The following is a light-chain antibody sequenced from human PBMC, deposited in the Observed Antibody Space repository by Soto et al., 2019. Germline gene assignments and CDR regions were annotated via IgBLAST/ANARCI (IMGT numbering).Light chain of an antibody. CDR3: QQYGGSPIT. Sequence: EIVLTQSPGTLSLSPGERFALSFSSSQSVSSSYLAWYQQKPGQAPRLLIYGASSRATGIPDRFSGSGSAADFTLTITRLEPEDFALYYCQQYGGSPITFGLGTRLEIK. V-gene: IGKV3-20*01. CDR1: QSVSSSY. CDR2: GAS. J-gene: IGKJ5*01.